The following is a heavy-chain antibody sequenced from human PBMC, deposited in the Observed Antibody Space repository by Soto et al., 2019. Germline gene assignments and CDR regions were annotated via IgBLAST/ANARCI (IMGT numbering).Heavy chain of an antibody. CDR3: ARETGPGSFDWFDP. J-gene: IGHJ5*02. V-gene: IGHV4-30-4*01. Sequence: PSETLSLTCTVSGGSISSGDYYWSWIRQPPGKGLEWIGHIYYSGSTYYNPSFKSRIDISVDTSKNQFSLKLSSVTAADTAVYFCARETGPGSFDWFDPWGQGTLVTVSS. D-gene: IGHD3-10*01. CDR1: GGSISSGDYY. CDR2: IYYSGST.